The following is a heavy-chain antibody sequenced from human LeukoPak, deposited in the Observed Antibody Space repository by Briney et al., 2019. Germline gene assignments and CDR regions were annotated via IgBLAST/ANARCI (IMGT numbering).Heavy chain of an antibody. D-gene: IGHD3-9*01. Sequence: ASVKVSCKASGHTFTSYGISWVRQAPGQGLEWMGWVNTYNGNTNYVQKLQGRVTMTTDTSTSTAYMELRSLRSDDTAVYYCARGPVLRYFDWLIDYWGQGTLVTVSS. J-gene: IGHJ4*02. CDR3: ARGPVLRYFDWLIDY. CDR1: GHTFTSYG. CDR2: VNTYNGNT. V-gene: IGHV1-18*01.